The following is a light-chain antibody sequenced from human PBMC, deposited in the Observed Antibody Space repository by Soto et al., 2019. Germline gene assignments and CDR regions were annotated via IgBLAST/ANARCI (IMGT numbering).Light chain of an antibody. J-gene: IGLJ1*01. CDR2: ANS. V-gene: IGLV1-40*01. CDR3: VSYTTSASYV. Sequence: QSVLTQPPSVSGAPGQRVTISCSGSSSNLGAGYDVQWYQQFPGTAPKLLIYANSARPSGVPDRFSGSKSGTSASLAITGLQAEDEADYYCVSYTTSASYVFGTGTKVTVL. CDR1: SSNLGAGYD.